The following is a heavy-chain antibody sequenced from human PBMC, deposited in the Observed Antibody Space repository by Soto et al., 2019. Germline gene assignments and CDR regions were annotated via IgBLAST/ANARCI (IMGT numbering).Heavy chain of an antibody. CDR2: VYYGGTA. CDR3: ARQMAILRYFDWLYYGMDV. D-gene: IGHD3-9*01. Sequence: SETLSLTCSVSGASLSSGGYSWSWFRRPPGKALEWIAYVYYGGTASYNPSLKSRVTISVDSSKNQFSLTVKSVTAADTAVYYCARQMAILRYFDWLYYGMDVWGQGTTVTVSS. V-gene: IGHV4-30-2*01. CDR1: GASLSSGGYS. J-gene: IGHJ6*02.